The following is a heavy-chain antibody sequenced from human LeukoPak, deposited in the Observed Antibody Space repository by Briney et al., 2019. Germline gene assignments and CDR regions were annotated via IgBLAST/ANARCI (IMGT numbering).Heavy chain of an antibody. J-gene: IGHJ2*01. D-gene: IGHD2/OR15-2a*01. CDR2: IYYSGST. CDR3: ARRISTYWYFDL. Sequence: SETLSLTCTVSGGSISSSSYYWGWIRQPPGKGLEWIGSIYYSGSTYYNPSLKSRVTISLDTSKNQSSLKLSSVTAADPAVYYCARRISTYWYFDLRGRGTLVTVSS. V-gene: IGHV4-39*01. CDR1: GGSISSSSYY.